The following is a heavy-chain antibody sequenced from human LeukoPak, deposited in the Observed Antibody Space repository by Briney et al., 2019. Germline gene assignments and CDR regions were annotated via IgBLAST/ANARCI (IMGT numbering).Heavy chain of an antibody. CDR2: IYPGHSDT. V-gene: IGHV5-51*01. CDR3: ARQSSSLGPFDY. CDR1: GYIFTNYW. J-gene: IGHJ4*02. D-gene: IGHD3-10*01. Sequence: GESLKISCNLSGYIFTNYWIGWVRQVPGKGPAWMGIIYPGHSDTKYSPSFQGQVTISADKSITTAYLQWSSLKAPDTALYYCARQSSSLGPFDYWGQGTLVTVSS.